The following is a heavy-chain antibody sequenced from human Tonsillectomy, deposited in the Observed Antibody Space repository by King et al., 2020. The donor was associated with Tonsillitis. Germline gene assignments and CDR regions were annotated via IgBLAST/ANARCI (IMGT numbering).Heavy chain of an antibody. CDR3: ARDPRYRYGPNHFDY. Sequence: VQLVESGGGLVQPGGSLRLSCAASGFTFSSYWMHWVRQAPGKGLVWVSRINSDGSSTSYADSVKGRFTISRDNAKNTLYLQMNSLRAEDTAVYYCARDPRYRYGPNHFDYWGQGTLVTVSS. D-gene: IGHD5-18*01. CDR1: GFTFSSYW. J-gene: IGHJ4*02. CDR2: INSDGSST. V-gene: IGHV3-74*01.